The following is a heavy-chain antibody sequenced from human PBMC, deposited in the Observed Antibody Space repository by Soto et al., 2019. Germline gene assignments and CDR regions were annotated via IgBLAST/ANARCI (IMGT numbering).Heavy chain of an antibody. CDR3: ARVWGGAFDI. CDR1: GGSISSYY. CDR2: IYYSGST. D-gene: IGHD3-10*01. J-gene: IGHJ3*02. V-gene: IGHV4-59*01. Sequence: QVQLQESGPGLVKPSETLSLTCTVSGGSISSYYWSWIRKPPGKGLEWIGYIYYSGSTNYNPSLKSRVTISVDTSKNQFSLKLSSVTAADTAVYYCARVWGGAFDIWGQVKMVTVSS.